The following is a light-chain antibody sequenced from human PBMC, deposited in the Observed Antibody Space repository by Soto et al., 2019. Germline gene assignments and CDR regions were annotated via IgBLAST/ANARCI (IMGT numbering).Light chain of an antibody. CDR2: WAS. J-gene: IGKJ1*01. Sequence: DIVMTQSPDSLAVSLGERATINCRSSQSVLYSSNNKNYLAWYQQKPGQPPKLLIYWASTRESGVPDRFSGSGSGTDFTLTISSLQAEDVALYYCHQYYTTPWTFGQGTKVEIK. V-gene: IGKV4-1*01. CDR3: HQYYTTPWT. CDR1: QSVLYSSNNKNY.